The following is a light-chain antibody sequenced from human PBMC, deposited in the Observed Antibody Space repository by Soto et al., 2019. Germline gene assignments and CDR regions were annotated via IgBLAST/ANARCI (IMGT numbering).Light chain of an antibody. J-gene: IGLJ1*01. Sequence: QSVLTQPASVSGSPGQSITISCTGTSSDVGGYNYVSWYQQHPGKAPKLMIYEVSNRPSGVSNRFSGSKSGNTASLTISGLQAEDEADYYCGSYTSSSTRVFGTGTKLTV. CDR1: SSDVGGYNY. V-gene: IGLV2-14*01. CDR2: EVS. CDR3: GSYTSSSTRV.